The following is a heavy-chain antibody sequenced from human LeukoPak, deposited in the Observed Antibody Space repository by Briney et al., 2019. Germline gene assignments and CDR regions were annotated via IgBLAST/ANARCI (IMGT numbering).Heavy chain of an antibody. CDR3: ARDTGNWNYLGY. CDR1: GYTFAGYY. CDR2: INPNSGGT. J-gene: IGHJ4*02. V-gene: IGHV1-2*02. D-gene: IGHD1-1*01. Sequence: GASVKVSCKASGYTFAGYYMHWVRQAPGQGLEWMGWINPNSGGTNYAQKFQGRVTMTRDTSISTAYMELSRLRSDDTAVYYCARDTGNWNYLGYWGQGTLVTVSS.